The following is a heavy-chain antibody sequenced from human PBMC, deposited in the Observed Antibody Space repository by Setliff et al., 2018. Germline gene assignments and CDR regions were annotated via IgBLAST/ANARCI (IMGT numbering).Heavy chain of an antibody. CDR3: AREQWLDPPGYYYMDV. CDR1: GGSISSYY. J-gene: IGHJ6*03. Sequence: SETLSLTCTVSGGSISSYYWSWIRQPAGKGLEWIGHIYIGGSANYNPSLKSRVTMSIDTSKNQFSLKLSSVTAADMAVYYCAREQWLDPPGYYYMDVWAKATTVTVSS. CDR2: IYIGGSA. D-gene: IGHD6-19*01. V-gene: IGHV4-4*07.